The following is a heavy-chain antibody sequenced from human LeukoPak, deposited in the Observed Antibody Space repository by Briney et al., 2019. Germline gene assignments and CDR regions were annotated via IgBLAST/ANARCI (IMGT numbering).Heavy chain of an antibody. Sequence: GGSLRLSCAASGFTFRSYGMHWVRQAPGKGLEWVAVIWYDGSKKYYADSVKGRFTISRDNSKNTLSFEMNSLRAEDTAVYYCAIDDYGPTFVPWGQGAQVTVSS. CDR1: GFTFRSYG. V-gene: IGHV3-33*03. CDR2: IWYDGSKK. J-gene: IGHJ5*02. D-gene: IGHD4/OR15-4a*01. CDR3: AIDDYGPTFVP.